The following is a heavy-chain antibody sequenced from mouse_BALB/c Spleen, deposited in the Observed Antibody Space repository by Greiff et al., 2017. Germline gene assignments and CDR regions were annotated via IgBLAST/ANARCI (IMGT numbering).Heavy chain of an antibody. CDR1: GFSLTSYG. CDR2: IWSGGST. Sequence: QVQLQQSGPGLVQPSQSLSITCTVSGFSLTSYGVHWVRQSPGKGLEWLGVIWSGGSTDYNAAFISRLSISKDNSKSQVFFKMNSLHANDTAIYYCARDDGYHSMDYWGQGTSVTVSS. J-gene: IGHJ4*01. V-gene: IGHV2-2*02. CDR3: ARDDGYHSMDY. D-gene: IGHD2-3*01.